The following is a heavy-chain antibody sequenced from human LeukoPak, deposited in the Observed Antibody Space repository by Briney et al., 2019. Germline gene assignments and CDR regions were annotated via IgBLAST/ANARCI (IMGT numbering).Heavy chain of an antibody. CDR1: GYTFTSYD. J-gene: IGHJ6*03. D-gene: IGHD2-2*01. V-gene: IGHV1-8*01. Sequence: ASVKVSCKASGYTFTSYDINWVRQATGQGLEWMGWMNLNSGNTGYAQKFQGRVTMTRNTSISTAYMELSSLRSEDTAVYYCARIGIVVVPAAMSYYYYYYMDVWGKGTTVTVSS. CDR2: MNLNSGNT. CDR3: ARIGIVVVPAAMSYYYYYYMDV.